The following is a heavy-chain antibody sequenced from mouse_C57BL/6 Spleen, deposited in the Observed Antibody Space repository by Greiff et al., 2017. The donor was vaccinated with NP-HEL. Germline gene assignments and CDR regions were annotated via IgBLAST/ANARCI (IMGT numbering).Heavy chain of an antibody. J-gene: IGHJ4*01. CDR2: IDPSDSET. CDR1: GYTFTSYW. CDR3: ARVYDPYYYAMDD. D-gene: IGHD2-14*01. Sequence: QVHVKQPGAELVRPGSSVKLSCKASGYTFTSYWMHWVKQRPIQGLEWIGNIDPSDSETHYNQKFKDKATLTVDKSSSTAYMQLSSLTSEDSAVYYCARVYDPYYYAMDDWGQGTSVTVSS. V-gene: IGHV1-52*01.